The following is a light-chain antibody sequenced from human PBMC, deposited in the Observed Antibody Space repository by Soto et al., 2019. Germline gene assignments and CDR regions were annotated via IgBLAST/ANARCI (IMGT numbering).Light chain of an antibody. V-gene: IGLV2-8*01. CDR3: QAYDSRLSGYV. CDR1: SSDVGGYNY. Sequence: QSVLTQPPSASGSPGQSVTISCTGTSSDVGGYNYVSWYQQHPGKAPKLMIYEVDKRPSGVPDRFSGSKSGTSASLAITGLQAEDEADYYCQAYDSRLSGYVFGGGTQLTVL. J-gene: IGLJ7*01. CDR2: EVD.